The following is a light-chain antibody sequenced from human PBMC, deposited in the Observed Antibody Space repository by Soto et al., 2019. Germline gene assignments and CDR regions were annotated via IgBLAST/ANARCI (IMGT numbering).Light chain of an antibody. J-gene: IGKJ1*01. CDR2: GVS. CDR3: QKYNTAPWT. CDR1: LDISNL. V-gene: IGKV1-27*01. Sequence: DIQMTQSPSSLSASVGDSVTITCRASLDISNLLVWYEEKPGEVPSILIYGVSNLQAGVPPRFSGSSSGTDFTLTISRLQPEDDATYYCQKYNTAPWTFGQGTSVEVK.